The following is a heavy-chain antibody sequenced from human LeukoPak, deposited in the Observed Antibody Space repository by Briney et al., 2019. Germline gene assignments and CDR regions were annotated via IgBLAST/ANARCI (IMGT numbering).Heavy chain of an antibody. CDR3: VSLRVSTVRDSFDL. D-gene: IGHD3-10*01. J-gene: IGHJ3*01. CDR2: IKKDGSVR. Sequence: GGSLRLSCAASGFAFDIYWMTWVRQAPGKGLEWVGNIKKDGSVRQYADAVRGRFTVSRDNSKNSLYLQMNSLRADDTAVYYCVSLRVSTVRDSFDLWGQGTMVTVSS. CDR1: GFAFDIYW. V-gene: IGHV3-7*01.